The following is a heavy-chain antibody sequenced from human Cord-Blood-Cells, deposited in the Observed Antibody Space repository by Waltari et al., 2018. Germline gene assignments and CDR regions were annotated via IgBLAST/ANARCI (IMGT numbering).Heavy chain of an antibody. Sequence: EVQLVESGGGLVQPGGSLRLSCAASGFTFSSYEVNCVRQAPGKRLKLVSYISSSGSTIYYADSVKGRVTISRDNAKNSLYLQMNSLGAEDTAVYYWARDGVLLWFGELFDYWRQGTLVTVSS. CDR3: ARDGVLLWFGELFDY. V-gene: IGHV3-48*03. CDR2: ISSSGSTI. CDR1: GFTFSSYE. J-gene: IGHJ4*02. D-gene: IGHD3-10*01.